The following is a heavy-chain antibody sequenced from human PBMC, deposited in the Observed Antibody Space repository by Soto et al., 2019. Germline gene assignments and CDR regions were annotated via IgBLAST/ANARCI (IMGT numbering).Heavy chain of an antibody. CDR1: GFTFSSYG. Sequence: PGWSLRLSCAASGFTFSSYGMHWVRQAPGKGLEWVAVIWYDGSNKYYADSVKGRFTISRDNSKNTLYLRMNSLRAEDTAVYYCARDSSRYSGYDGYYYGMDVWGQGTTVTVSS. CDR2: IWYDGSNK. CDR3: ARDSSRYSGYDGYYYGMDV. V-gene: IGHV3-33*01. D-gene: IGHD5-12*01. J-gene: IGHJ6*02.